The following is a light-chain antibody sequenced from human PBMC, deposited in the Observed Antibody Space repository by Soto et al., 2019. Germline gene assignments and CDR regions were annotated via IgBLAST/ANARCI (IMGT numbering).Light chain of an antibody. V-gene: IGLV2-14*03. Sequence: QSALTQPASVSGSPGQSITISCTGTSSDVGGYNYVSWYQQHPDKAPKLMIYDVSNRPSGVSNRFSGSKSGNTASLTISGLQTEDEADYCCSSYTNTSSTIVLFGGGTKLTVL. CDR2: DVS. CDR1: SSDVGGYNY. CDR3: SSYTNTSSTIVL. J-gene: IGLJ2*01.